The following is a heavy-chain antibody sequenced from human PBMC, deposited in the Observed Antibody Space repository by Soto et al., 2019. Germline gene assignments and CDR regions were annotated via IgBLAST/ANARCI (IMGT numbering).Heavy chain of an antibody. Sequence: GGSLRLSCAASGFTFSSYSMNWVRQAPGKGLEWVSSISRRSTFIYYADSLKGRFTVSRDDAKNSLYLQMNSLRAEDTAVYYCARDLDGTMITPGLDYWGQGTRVTVSS. V-gene: IGHV3-21*01. CDR3: ARDLDGTMITPGLDY. CDR2: ISRRSTFI. J-gene: IGHJ4*02. CDR1: GFTFSSYS. D-gene: IGHD3-22*01.